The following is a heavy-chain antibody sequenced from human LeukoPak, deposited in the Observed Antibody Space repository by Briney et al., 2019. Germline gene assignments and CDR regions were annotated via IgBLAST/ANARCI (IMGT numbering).Heavy chain of an antibody. Sequence: GGSLRLSCAASRFTFSSYWMNWVRQAPGKGLEWVANIKQHGSEEYYVDSVKGRFTISRDNAKNSLYLQMNSLRAADTAVYYCAKDRGSYYGGDFDYWGQGTLVTVSS. J-gene: IGHJ4*02. V-gene: IGHV3-7*01. CDR1: RFTFSSYW. CDR3: AKDRGSYYGGDFDY. CDR2: IKQHGSEE. D-gene: IGHD1-26*01.